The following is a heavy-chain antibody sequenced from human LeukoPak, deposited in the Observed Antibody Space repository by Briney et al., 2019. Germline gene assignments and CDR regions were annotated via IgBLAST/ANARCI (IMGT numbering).Heavy chain of an antibody. Sequence: PSETLSLTCTVSGGSISSYYWSWIRQPAWKGLEWIGRIYTSGSTNYNPSLKSRVTMSVDTSKNQFSLKLSSVTAADTAVYYCAREPVGIAVAGTFDYWGQGTLVTVSS. D-gene: IGHD6-19*01. J-gene: IGHJ4*02. V-gene: IGHV4-4*07. CDR3: AREPVGIAVAGTFDY. CDR1: GGSISSYY. CDR2: IYTSGST.